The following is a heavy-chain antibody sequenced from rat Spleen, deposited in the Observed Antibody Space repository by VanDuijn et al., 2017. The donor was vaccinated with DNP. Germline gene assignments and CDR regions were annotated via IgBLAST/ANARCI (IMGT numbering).Heavy chain of an antibody. Sequence: EVQLVESGGGLVQPGRSLKLSCAASGFTFSDYYMAWVRQATTKGLEWVASISTSGGSTYYRDSGKGRFTVSRDNEKSSLYLQMDSLRSEDTATYYCTTGYYGYWDYFDYRGQGVMVTVSS. CDR1: GFTFSDYY. V-gene: IGHV5-20*01. CDR2: ISTSGGST. J-gene: IGHJ2*01. D-gene: IGHD1-7*01. CDR3: TTGYYGYWDYFDY.